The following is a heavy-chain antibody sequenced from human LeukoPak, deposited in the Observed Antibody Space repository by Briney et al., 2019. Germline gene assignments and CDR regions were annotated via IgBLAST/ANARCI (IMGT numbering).Heavy chain of an antibody. CDR2: INPSGGGT. Sequence: ASVKVSCKASGYTFTSYYMHWVRQAPGQGLEWMGIINPSGGGTSYAQKFQGRVTMTRDTSTSTVYMELSSLRSEDTAVYYCAREEAQYYDILTGYLDVWGKGTTVTISS. J-gene: IGHJ6*04. CDR1: GYTFTSYY. D-gene: IGHD3-9*01. V-gene: IGHV1-46*01. CDR3: AREEAQYYDILTGYLDV.